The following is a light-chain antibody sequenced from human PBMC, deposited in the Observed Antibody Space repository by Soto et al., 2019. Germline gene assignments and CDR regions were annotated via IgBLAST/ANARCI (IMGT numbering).Light chain of an antibody. Sequence: EIVLTQSPGTLSLSPGERAALSCRASQSVSSSYLAWYQQTPGQAPRLLIYGASSRATGIPDRFSGSGSGTDFTLTISRLEPEDFALYYCQQYGSSPWTFGQGTKLEIK. CDR3: QQYGSSPWT. CDR1: QSVSSSY. CDR2: GAS. V-gene: IGKV3-20*01. J-gene: IGKJ1*01.